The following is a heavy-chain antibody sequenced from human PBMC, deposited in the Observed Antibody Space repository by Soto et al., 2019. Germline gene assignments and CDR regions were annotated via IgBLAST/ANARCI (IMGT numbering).Heavy chain of an antibody. Sequence: GGSLRLSCAASRFTFRSFGMSWVRQPPGKGLEWVSSVSAVGANTYYADSVKGRFTISRDNSKNTLYLQMNSLRAEDTAVYYCVKDRDIVVVIDATATGAFDIWGQGTMVTVSS. J-gene: IGHJ3*02. CDR3: VKDRDIVVVIDATATGAFDI. CDR1: RFTFRSFG. CDR2: VSAVGANT. V-gene: IGHV3-23*01. D-gene: IGHD2-21*01.